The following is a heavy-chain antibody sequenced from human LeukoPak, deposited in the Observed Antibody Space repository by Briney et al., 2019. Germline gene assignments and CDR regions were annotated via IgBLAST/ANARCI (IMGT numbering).Heavy chain of an antibody. J-gene: IGHJ6*03. D-gene: IGHD2-21*01. CDR1: GGAISSGSYY. V-gene: IGHV4-61*02. CDR3: ARAPSLSGVVYYYYYYMDV. Sequence: SETLSLTCTVSGGAISSGSYYWSWIRQPAGKGLEWIGRIYTSGSTNYNPSLKSRVTISVDTSKNQFSLKLSSVTAADTAVYYCARAPSLSGVVYYYYYYMDVWGKGTTVTVSS. CDR2: IYTSGST.